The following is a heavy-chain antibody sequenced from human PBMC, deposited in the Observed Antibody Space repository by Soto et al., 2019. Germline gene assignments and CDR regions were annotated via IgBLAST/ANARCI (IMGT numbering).Heavy chain of an antibody. CDR2: IRSKANSYAT. D-gene: IGHD3-10*01. V-gene: IGHV3-73*01. Sequence: GGSLRLSCAASGFTFSGSAMHWVRQASGKGLEWVGRIRSKANSYATAYAASVKGRFTISRDDSKNTAYLQMNSLKTEDTAVYYCTRWVRAVDHRGQGTPVTVSS. CDR1: GFTFSGSA. CDR3: TRWVRAVDH. J-gene: IGHJ4*02.